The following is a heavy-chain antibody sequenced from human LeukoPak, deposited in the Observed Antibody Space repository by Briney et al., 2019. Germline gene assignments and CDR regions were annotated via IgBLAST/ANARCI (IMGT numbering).Heavy chain of an antibody. CDR2: VYYSGST. J-gene: IGHJ4*02. CDR3: ASYSSSWTNFDY. D-gene: IGHD6-13*01. Sequence: SETLSLTCIVSGGSISRSSYYWGWIRQPPGQGLEWIGSVYYSGSTYYNPSLKSRVTISVDTSKNQFSLKLSSVTAADTAVYYCASYSSSWTNFDYWGQGTLVTVSS. CDR1: GGSISRSSYY. V-gene: IGHV4-39*01.